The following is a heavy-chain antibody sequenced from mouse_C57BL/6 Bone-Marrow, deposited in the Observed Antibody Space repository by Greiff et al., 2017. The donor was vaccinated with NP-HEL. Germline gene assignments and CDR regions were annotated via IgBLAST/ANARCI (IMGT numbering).Heavy chain of an antibody. D-gene: IGHD2-2*01. CDR2: INPNNGGT. CDR1: GYTFTDYN. J-gene: IGHJ1*03. CDR3: ARYGYYRYCDV. Sequence: VQLQQSGPELVKPGASVKIPCKASGYTFTDYNMDWVKQSHGKSLEWIGDINPNNGGTIYNQKFKGKATLTVDKSSSTAYLELRSLTSEDTAVYYCARYGYYRYCDVWGTGTTVTVSS. V-gene: IGHV1-18*01.